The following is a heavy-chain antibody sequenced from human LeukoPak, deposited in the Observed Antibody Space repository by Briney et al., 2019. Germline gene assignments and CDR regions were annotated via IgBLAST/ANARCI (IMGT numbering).Heavy chain of an antibody. V-gene: IGHV3-7*01. J-gene: IGHJ4*02. CDR1: RFTFSNYW. CDR2: INQDGSKK. CDR3: AKWGPHCVGDYCPALDS. D-gene: IGHD2-21*02. Sequence: GALRLSCVASRFTFSNYWMRWVRQAPGKGLEWVANINQDGSKKVYADSMKGRFTISRDNAKESLYLQLNSLRADDTAVYYCAKWGPHCVGDYCPALDSWGQGTLVTVSS.